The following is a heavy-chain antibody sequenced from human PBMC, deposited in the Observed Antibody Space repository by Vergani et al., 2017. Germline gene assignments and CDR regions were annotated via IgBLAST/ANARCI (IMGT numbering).Heavy chain of an antibody. CDR3: VKDAVSNENFFDS. Sequence: EVQLLESGGSLKQPGGSVRLSCAASGFTFSTYGMHWVRQAPGKGLEWVSALTGGVGSTYYADSIKGRFIISRDNSMKTLYLQMNSLRPEDTATYYCVKDAVSNENFFDSWGQGTLVTVSS. CDR2: LTGGVGST. CDR1: GFTFSTYG. J-gene: IGHJ4*02. V-gene: IGHV3-23*01. D-gene: IGHD1-1*01.